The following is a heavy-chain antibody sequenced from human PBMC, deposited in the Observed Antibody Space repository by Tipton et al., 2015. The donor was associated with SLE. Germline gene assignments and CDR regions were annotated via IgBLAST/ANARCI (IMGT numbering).Heavy chain of an antibody. Sequence: SLRLSCEASGFTFSSYGVEWVRQAPGKGLEWVAVIGADGTYTYYSDPVKGRFTISRDSSKNTLYLQMNSLRAEDTAVYFCARRLFSSGWYYMDVWGNGTTVTVSS. CDR1: GFTFSSYG. CDR2: IGADGTYT. D-gene: IGHD6-19*01. CDR3: ARRLFSSGWYYMDV. V-gene: IGHV3-33*01. J-gene: IGHJ6*03.